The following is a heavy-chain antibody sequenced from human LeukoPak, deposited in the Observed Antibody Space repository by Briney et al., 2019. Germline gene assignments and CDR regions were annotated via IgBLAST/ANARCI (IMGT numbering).Heavy chain of an antibody. J-gene: IGHJ4*02. CDR3: ARGEPQNQIVIGNY. D-gene: IGHD3-22*01. V-gene: IGHV3-33*01. Sequence: GGSLRLSCAASGFTFSSYGMHWVRQAPGKGLEWVAVIWYDGSNKYYVDSVKGRFTVSRDNSKNTLYLQMNSLRAEDTAVYYCARGEPQNQIVIGNYWGQGTLVTVSS. CDR2: IWYDGSNK. CDR1: GFTFSSYG.